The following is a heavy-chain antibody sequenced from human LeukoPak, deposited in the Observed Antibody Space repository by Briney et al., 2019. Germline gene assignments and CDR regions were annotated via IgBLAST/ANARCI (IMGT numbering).Heavy chain of an antibody. Sequence: SETLSLTCTVSGGSISSYYWSWIRPPAGKGLEWIGRIYTSGSTNYNPSLKSRVTMSVDTSKNQFSLKLSSVTAADTAVYYCASLWSRTGYFDYWGQGTLVTVSS. CDR3: ASLWSRTGYFDY. J-gene: IGHJ4*02. D-gene: IGHD2-21*01. V-gene: IGHV4-4*07. CDR2: IYTSGST. CDR1: GGSISSYY.